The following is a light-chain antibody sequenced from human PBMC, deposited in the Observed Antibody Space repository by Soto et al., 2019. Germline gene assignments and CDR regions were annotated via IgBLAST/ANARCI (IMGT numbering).Light chain of an antibody. V-gene: IGLV2-14*01. CDR3: SSYTSSSTLYVV. J-gene: IGLJ2*01. Sequence: QSALTQRASVSGSPGQSITISCTGTSSDVGGYNYVSWYQQHPGKAPKLMIYDVSNRPSGVSNRFSGSKSGNTASLTISGLQAEDEADYYCSSYTSSSTLYVVFGAGTKLTVL. CDR2: DVS. CDR1: SSDVGGYNY.